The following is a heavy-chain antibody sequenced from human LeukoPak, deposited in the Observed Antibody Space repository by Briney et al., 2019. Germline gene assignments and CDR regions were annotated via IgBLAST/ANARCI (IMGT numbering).Heavy chain of an antibody. CDR3: ATQSSTRYYFDY. V-gene: IGHV4-39*01. CDR1: GGPIITSRHY. Sequence: SETLSLTCTVSGGPIITSRHYWGWIRQPPGRGLEWIGSIYYSGTTYYKPSLKSRVTISVDTSRNQFSLELTSVTASDTAVYYCATQSSTRYYFDYWGQGTLVTVSS. CDR2: IYYSGTT. J-gene: IGHJ4*02. D-gene: IGHD1-26*01.